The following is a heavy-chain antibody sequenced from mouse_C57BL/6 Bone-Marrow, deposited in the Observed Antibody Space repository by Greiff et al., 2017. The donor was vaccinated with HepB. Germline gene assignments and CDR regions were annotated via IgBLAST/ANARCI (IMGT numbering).Heavy chain of an antibody. CDR2: IWSGGST. CDR3: ARNDAGGFAY. Sequence: QVQLQQSGPGLVQPSQSLSITCTVSGFSLTSYGVHWVRQSPGKGLEWLGVIWSGGSTDDNAAFISRLSISKDNSKSQVFFKMNSLQADDTAIYYCARNDAGGFAYWGQGTLVTVSA. CDR1: GFSLTSYG. J-gene: IGHJ3*01. V-gene: IGHV2-2*01.